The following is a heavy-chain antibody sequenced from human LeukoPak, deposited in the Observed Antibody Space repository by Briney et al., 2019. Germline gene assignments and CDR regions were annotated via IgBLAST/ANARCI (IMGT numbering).Heavy chain of an antibody. D-gene: IGHD2-15*01. CDR1: GFTFSTYA. CDR2: ISYDESNT. J-gene: IGHJ4*02. Sequence: GRSLRLSCAASGFTFSTYATHWDRHAPGNCLEWVAVISYDESNTYPADSVKGRFTISRDNSKNTLFLQMNSLRAEDTALYYCAKEHCSGGSCCPGKGDYFDYWGQGTLVTVFS. CDR3: AKEHCSGGSCCPGKGDYFDY. V-gene: IGHV3-30*14.